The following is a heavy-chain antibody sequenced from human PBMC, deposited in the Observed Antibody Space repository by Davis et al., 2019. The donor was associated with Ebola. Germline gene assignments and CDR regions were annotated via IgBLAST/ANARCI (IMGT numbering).Heavy chain of an antibody. CDR1: GFTFSTYD. V-gene: IGHV3-49*04. Sequence: GESLKISCVASGFTFSTYDMRWVRQAPGKGLEWLGFVRSNAYGMTTEYAASVEGRFTISRDDSKSIAYLQMSSLKIEDTALYYCARDDSPDPYWGQGTLVTVSS. J-gene: IGHJ4*02. D-gene: IGHD3-22*01. CDR3: ARDDSPDPY. CDR2: VRSNAYGMTT.